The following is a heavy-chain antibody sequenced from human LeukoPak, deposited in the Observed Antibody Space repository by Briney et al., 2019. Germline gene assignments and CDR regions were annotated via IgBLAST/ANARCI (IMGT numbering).Heavy chain of an antibody. V-gene: IGHV3-21*01. CDR1: GFTFSSYS. J-gene: IGHJ4*02. CDR2: ISSSSSYI. CDR3: ARESTMVRGALDY. D-gene: IGHD3-10*01. Sequence: GGSLRLSCAASGFTFSSYSMNWVRQAPGKGLEWVSSISSSSSYIYYADSMKGRFTISRDNAKNSLYLQMNSLRAEDTAVYYCARESTMVRGALDYWGQGTLVTVSS.